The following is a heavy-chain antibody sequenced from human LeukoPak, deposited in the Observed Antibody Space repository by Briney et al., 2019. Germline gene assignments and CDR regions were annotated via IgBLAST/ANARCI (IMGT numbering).Heavy chain of an antibody. Sequence: WGSLRLSCAASGLTFSKYSITCVRQAPGKGLAWVSFIDTSSTTMYYTDSVKGRFTISRDNAKNSLYLQMNSLRAEDTAVYYCARDLFFFEQKTAYDIFDIWGQGTMVTVSS. J-gene: IGHJ3*02. D-gene: IGHD3-9*01. CDR3: ARDLFFFEQKTAYDIFDI. CDR2: IDTSSTTM. V-gene: IGHV3-48*04. CDR1: GLTFSKYS.